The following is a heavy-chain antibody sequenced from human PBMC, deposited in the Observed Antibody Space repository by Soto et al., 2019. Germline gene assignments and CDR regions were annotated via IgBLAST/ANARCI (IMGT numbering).Heavy chain of an antibody. CDR3: ARLDCVRPSCHFDY. CDR1: GGSVSSDTYY. D-gene: IGHD2-2*01. Sequence: QVQLQESGPGLVKPSETLSLTCTVSGGSVSSDTYYWSWIRQPPGKGLEWIAYIYYSGSTNNNPSLKSRVSISVDTSKXXFSXKLNSVTAADTXVYYCARLDCVRPSCHFDYWGQGILVTVSS. J-gene: IGHJ4*02. CDR2: IYYSGST. V-gene: IGHV4-61*01.